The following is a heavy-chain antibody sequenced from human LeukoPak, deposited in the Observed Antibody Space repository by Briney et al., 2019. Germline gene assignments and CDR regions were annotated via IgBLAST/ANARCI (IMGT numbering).Heavy chain of an antibody. CDR2: ISDGGGRT. CDR1: GFTLSNCH. V-gene: IGHV3-23*01. Sequence: PGGSLRLSCAASGFTLSNCHMSWVRQATWKWLEWVSAISDGGGRTYYADSVKGRFTVSRDNSKNTLYLQMNSLRVEDTAVYYCAKVNWNDVAYWGQGTRVTVSS. J-gene: IGHJ4*02. CDR3: AKVNWNDVAY. D-gene: IGHD1-20*01.